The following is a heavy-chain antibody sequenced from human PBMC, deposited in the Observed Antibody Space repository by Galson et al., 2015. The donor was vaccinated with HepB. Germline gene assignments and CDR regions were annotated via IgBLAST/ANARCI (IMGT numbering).Heavy chain of an antibody. CDR1: GFSLSTSGMC. J-gene: IGHJ6*03. CDR3: ARILRDQSPSASARKLGYCSSTSCYSYYYYYMDV. D-gene: IGHD2-2*02. V-gene: IGHV2-70*11. Sequence: PALVKPTQTLTLTCTFSGFSLSTSGMCVSWIRQPPGKALEWLARIDWDDDKYYSTSLKTRLTISKDTSKNQVVLTMTNMDPVDTATYYCARILRDQSPSASARKLGYCSSTSCYSYYYYYMDVWGKGTTVTVSS. CDR2: IDWDDDK.